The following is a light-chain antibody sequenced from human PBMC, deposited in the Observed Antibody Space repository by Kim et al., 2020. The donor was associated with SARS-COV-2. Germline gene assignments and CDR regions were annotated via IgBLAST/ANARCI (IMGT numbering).Light chain of an antibody. V-gene: IGKV1-9*01. J-gene: IGKJ4*01. Sequence: AAVGDRVASTCRASQGISSYLAWYPQKPGKAPKLLIYAASTLRSGVPSRFSGSGAGTDFTLTISSLQPEDRATYYCQQLNSYPLSFGGGTKVDIK. CDR2: AAS. CDR1: QGISSY. CDR3: QQLNSYPLS.